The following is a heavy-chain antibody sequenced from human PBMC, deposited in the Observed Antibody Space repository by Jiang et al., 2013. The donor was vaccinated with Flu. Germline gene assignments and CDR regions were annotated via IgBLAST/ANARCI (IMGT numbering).Heavy chain of an antibody. CDR2: VVTSGNT. J-gene: IGHJ4*02. Sequence: GSGLVKPSETLSLTCAVSSGSISPYSWSWMRQSAGKGLEWIGHVVTSGNTYYNSSLKSRVSMSLDTSKNFFXLKLNSVTAADTAMYYCAVYSRGWLWGQGTLVTVSS. V-gene: IGHV4-4*07. D-gene: IGHD6-19*01. CDR3: AVYSRGWL. CDR1: SGSISPYS.